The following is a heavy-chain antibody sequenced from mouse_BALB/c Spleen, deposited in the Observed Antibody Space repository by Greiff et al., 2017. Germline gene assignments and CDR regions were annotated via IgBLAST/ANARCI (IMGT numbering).Heavy chain of an antibody. CDR2: IWAGGST. J-gene: IGHJ1*01. V-gene: IGHV2-9*02. CDR1: GFSLTSYG. D-gene: IGHD2-4*01. Sequence: VMLVESGPGLVAPSQSLSITCTVSGFSLTSYGVHWVRQPPGKGLEWLGVIWAGGSTNYNSALMSRLSISKDNSKSQVFLKMNSLQTDDTAMYYCARGGDYDWYFDVWGAGTTVTVSS. CDR3: ARGGDYDWYFDV.